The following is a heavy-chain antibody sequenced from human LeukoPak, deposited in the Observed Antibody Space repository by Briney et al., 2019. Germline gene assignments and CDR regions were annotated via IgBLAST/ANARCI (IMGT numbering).Heavy chain of an antibody. Sequence: GGSLRLSCSASGFTFSSYAMHWVRQAPGKGLEYVSAISSNGGSTYYADSVKGRFTISRDNSKNTLYLQMSSLRAEDTAVYYCVEGSALSCYEDNWFDPWGQGTLVTVSS. V-gene: IGHV3-64D*06. CDR3: VEGSALSCYEDNWFDP. D-gene: IGHD2-2*01. CDR2: ISSNGGST. J-gene: IGHJ5*02. CDR1: GFTFSSYA.